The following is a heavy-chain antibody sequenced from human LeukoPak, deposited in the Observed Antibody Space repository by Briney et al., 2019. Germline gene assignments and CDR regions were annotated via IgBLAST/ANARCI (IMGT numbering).Heavy chain of an antibody. D-gene: IGHD5-12*01. CDR1: GFTFSSYA. Sequence: GGSLRLSCAASGFTFSSYAMSWVRQAPGKGLEWVSAISGSGGSTYYADSVKGRFTISRDNSKNTLYLQMNSLRAEDTAVYYCARHPQMGSGYDLDYWGQGTLVTVSS. V-gene: IGHV3-23*01. J-gene: IGHJ4*02. CDR3: ARHPQMGSGYDLDY. CDR2: ISGSGGST.